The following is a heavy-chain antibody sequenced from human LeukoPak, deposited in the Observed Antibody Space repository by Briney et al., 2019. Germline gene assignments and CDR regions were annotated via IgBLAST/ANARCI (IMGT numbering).Heavy chain of an antibody. J-gene: IGHJ5*02. CDR3: ARGNIELRFLEWSMGWFDP. D-gene: IGHD3-3*01. CDR1: GGTFSSYA. V-gene: IGHV1-69*04. CDR2: IIPILGIA. Sequence: ASVKVSCKASGGTFSSYAISWVRQAPGQGLEWMGRIIPILGIANYAQKFQGRVTITADKSTSTAYMELSSLRSEDTAVYYCARGNIELRFLEWSMGWFDPWGQGTLVTVSS.